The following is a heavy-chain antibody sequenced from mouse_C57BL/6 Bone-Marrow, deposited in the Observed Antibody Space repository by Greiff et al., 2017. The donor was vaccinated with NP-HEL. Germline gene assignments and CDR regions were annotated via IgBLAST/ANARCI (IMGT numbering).Heavy chain of an antibody. CDR3: TRVGDYDVPYAMDC. D-gene: IGHD2-4*01. CDR2: ISSGGDYI. CDR1: GFTFSSYA. V-gene: IGHV5-9-1*02. Sequence: EVQLMESGEGLVKPGGSLKLSCAASGFTFSSYAMSWVRQTPEKRLEWVAYISSGGDYIYYADTVKGRFTISRDNARNTLYLQMSSLKSEDTAMYYCTRVGDYDVPYAMDCWGQGTSVTVSS. J-gene: IGHJ4*01.